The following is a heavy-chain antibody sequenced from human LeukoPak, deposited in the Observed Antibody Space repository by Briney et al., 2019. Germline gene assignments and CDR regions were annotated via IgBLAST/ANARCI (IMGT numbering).Heavy chain of an antibody. V-gene: IGHV1-2*02. D-gene: IGHD2-2*01. CDR2: INPNSGGT. CDR1: GYTFTGYY. J-gene: IGHJ4*02. Sequence: ASVKVSCKASGYTFTGYYMHWVRQAPGQGLGWMGWINPNSGGTNYAQKFQGRVTMTRDMSISTAYMELSRLRSDDTAVYYCARDPPAKCSSTSCFASYLGYWGQGTLVTVSS. CDR3: ARDPPAKCSSTSCFASYLGY.